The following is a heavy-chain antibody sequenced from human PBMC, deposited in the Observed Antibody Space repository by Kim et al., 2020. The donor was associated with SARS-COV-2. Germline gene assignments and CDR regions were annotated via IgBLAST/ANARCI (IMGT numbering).Heavy chain of an antibody. Sequence: SETLSLTCTVSGGSISSYYWSWIRQPPGKGLEWIGYIYYSGSTNYNPSLKSRVTISVDTSKNQFSLKLSSVTAADTAVYYCARLGAARAGTVAGSVDYWGQGTLVTVSS. CDR2: IYYSGST. CDR3: ARLGAARAGTVAGSVDY. J-gene: IGHJ4*02. CDR1: GGSISSYY. D-gene: IGHD6-19*01. V-gene: IGHV4-59*08.